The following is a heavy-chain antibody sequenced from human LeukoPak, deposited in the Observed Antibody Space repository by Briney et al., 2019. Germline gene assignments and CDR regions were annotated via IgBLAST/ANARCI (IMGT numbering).Heavy chain of an antibody. CDR1: GFTFSNYN. D-gene: IGHD3-22*01. J-gene: IGHJ4*02. CDR2: ISTSSSYI. V-gene: IGHV3-21*01. CDR3: AKDTPDSSAYYLEN. Sequence: PGGSLRLSCAASGFTFSNYNMNWVRQAPGKGLEWVSSISTSSSYIYYADSVKGRFTISRDNAKKSLYLQMNSLRAEDTAVYYCAKDTPDSSAYYLENWGQGTLVTVSS.